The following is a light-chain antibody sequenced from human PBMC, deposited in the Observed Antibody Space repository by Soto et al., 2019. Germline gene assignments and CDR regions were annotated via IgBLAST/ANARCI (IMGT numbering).Light chain of an antibody. Sequence: DIQMTQSPSSLSASVGDRVTITCQASQDITNHLNWYQQKQGKAPELLIYDASNLESGVPSRFSGSGSGAHFTFTISSLQPEDIATYYCQQFDNLPLTFGGGTRVDFK. CDR2: DAS. V-gene: IGKV1-33*01. CDR3: QQFDNLPLT. J-gene: IGKJ4*01. CDR1: QDITNH.